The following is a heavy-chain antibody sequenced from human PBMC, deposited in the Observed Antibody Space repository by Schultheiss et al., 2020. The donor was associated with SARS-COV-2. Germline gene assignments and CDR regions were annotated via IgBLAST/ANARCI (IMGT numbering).Heavy chain of an antibody. D-gene: IGHD5-18*01. J-gene: IGHJ4*02. V-gene: IGHV4-59*01. CDR2: IYHSGST. Sequence: SETLSLTCTVSGGSISSYYWSWIRQPPGKGLEWIGYIYHSGSTYYNPSLKSRVTISVDTSKSQFSLKVTSVTAADTAVYYCARLQKVGNTGYYFDYWGQGALVTVSS. CDR3: ARLQKVGNTGYYFDY. CDR1: GGSISSYY.